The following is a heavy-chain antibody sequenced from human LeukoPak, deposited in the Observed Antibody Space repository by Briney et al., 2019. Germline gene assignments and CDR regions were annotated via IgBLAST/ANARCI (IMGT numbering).Heavy chain of an antibody. Sequence: PSETLSLTCTVSGGSISSSSYYWGWIRQPPGKGLEWIGSIYYSGSTYYNPSLKSRVTISVDTSKNQFSLKLSSVTAADTAVYYCARALRLWGGNSGIAFDIWGQGTMVTVSS. V-gene: IGHV4-39*01. D-gene: IGHD4-23*01. CDR2: IYYSGST. J-gene: IGHJ3*02. CDR1: GGSISSSSYY. CDR3: ARALRLWGGNSGIAFDI.